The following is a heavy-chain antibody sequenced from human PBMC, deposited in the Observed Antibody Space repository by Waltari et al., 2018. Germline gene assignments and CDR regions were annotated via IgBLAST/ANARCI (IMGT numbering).Heavy chain of an antibody. CDR2: IIPIFGTA. V-gene: IGHV1-69*14. D-gene: IGHD3-3*01. J-gene: IGHJ4*02. Sequence: QVQLVQSGAEVKKPGSSVKVSCKASGGTFSSYAISWVRQAPGHGLEWMVGIIPIFGTANYAQKVQGRVTSTADKSTSTAYMELSSLRSEDTAVYYCARSPLRFLEWLLVFDYWGQGTLVTVSS. CDR1: GGTFSSYA. CDR3: ARSPLRFLEWLLVFDY.